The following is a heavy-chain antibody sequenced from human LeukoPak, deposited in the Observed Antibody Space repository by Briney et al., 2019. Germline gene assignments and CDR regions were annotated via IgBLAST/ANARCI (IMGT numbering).Heavy chain of an antibody. J-gene: IGHJ4*02. CDR3: ARERSIAAGGPFDY. CDR2: IYTSGST. V-gene: IGHV4-4*07. D-gene: IGHD6-13*01. Sequence: SETLSLTCTVSGGSISSYYWSWIRQPAGKGLEWIGRIYTSGSTNYNPSLKSRVTMSVDKSKNQFSLKLSSVTAAGPAVYYCARERSIAAGGPFDYWGQGTLVTVSS. CDR1: GGSISSYY.